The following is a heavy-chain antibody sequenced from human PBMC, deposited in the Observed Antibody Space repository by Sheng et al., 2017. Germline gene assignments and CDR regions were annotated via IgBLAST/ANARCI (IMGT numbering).Heavy chain of an antibody. J-gene: IGHJ4*02. D-gene: IGHD3-10*01. CDR2: INHSGST. V-gene: IGHV4-34*01. CDR1: GGSFSGYY. CDR3: ARRPRVIWFGEQTGIDY. Sequence: QVQLQQWGAGLLKPSETLSLTCAVYGGSFSGYYWSWIRQPPGKGLEWIGEINHSGSTNYNPSLKSRVTISVDTSKNQFSLKLSSVTAADTAVYYCARRPRVIWFGEQTGIDYWGQGTLVTVSS.